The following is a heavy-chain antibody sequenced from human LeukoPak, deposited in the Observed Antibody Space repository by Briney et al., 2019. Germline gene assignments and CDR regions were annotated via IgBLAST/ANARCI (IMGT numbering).Heavy chain of an antibody. V-gene: IGHV3-33*01. J-gene: IGHJ4*02. CDR2: IWYDGSNK. CDR3: ARAPTSYYYFDY. D-gene: IGHD1-26*01. CDR1: GFTFSSYG. Sequence: QAGRSLRLSCAASGFTFSSYGMHWVRQAPGKGLEWVAVIWYDGSNKYYADSVKGRFTISRDNSKNTLYLQMNSLRAEDTAVYYCARAPTSYYYFDYWGQGTLVTVSS.